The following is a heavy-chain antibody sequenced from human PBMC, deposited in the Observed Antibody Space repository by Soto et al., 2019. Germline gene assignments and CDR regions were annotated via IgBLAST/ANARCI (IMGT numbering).Heavy chain of an antibody. J-gene: IGHJ5*01. CDR3: ALLSSGWFDS. V-gene: IGHV3-33*01. D-gene: IGHD6-19*01. Sequence: QVQLVESGGGVVQPGRSLRLSCAASGFTFSSYGMHWVRQAPGKGLEWVAVIWYDGSNKYYADSVKGRFTISRDNSKNTLYLQMNSLRAEDTAVYYCALLSSGWFDSWGQGTLVTVSS. CDR1: GFTFSSYG. CDR2: IWYDGSNK.